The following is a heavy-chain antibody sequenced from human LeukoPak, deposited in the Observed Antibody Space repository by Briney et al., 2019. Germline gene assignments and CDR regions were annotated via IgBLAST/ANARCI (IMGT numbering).Heavy chain of an antibody. V-gene: IGHV3-21*01. D-gene: IGHD2-15*01. CDR1: GFTLSRFN. Sequence: GGSLRLSCEVSGFTLSRFNMHWVRQAPGKGLEWVSGISSSSYYLTYADSVKGRFTASRDNAKNSVFLLMNSLTAEDTAVYYCARVDCSGASCYLDYWGQGTLVTVSS. CDR3: ARVDCSGASCYLDY. CDR2: ISSSSYYL. J-gene: IGHJ4*02.